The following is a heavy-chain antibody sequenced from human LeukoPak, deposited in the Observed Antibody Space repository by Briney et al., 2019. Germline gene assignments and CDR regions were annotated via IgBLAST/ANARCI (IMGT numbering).Heavy chain of an antibody. CDR1: GITCSNAW. Sequence: GGSLRLSCAASGITCSNAWISWVRQAPGKGLEWVGRIKSKSDSGTTEYAAPVKGRFSISRDDSKNTLYLQMNSLKTEDTAVYYCATSYNSGWYAFEYWGQGTLVTVSS. CDR3: ATSYNSGWYAFEY. D-gene: IGHD6-19*01. J-gene: IGHJ4*02. V-gene: IGHV3-15*01. CDR2: IKSKSDSGTT.